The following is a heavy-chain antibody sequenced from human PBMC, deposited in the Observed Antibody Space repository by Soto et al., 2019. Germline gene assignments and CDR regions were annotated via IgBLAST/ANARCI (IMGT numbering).Heavy chain of an antibody. CDR3: ATVRRVGTSDS. CDR2: ISGSSDTI. V-gene: IGHV3-11*01. D-gene: IGHD1-26*01. Sequence: QVQLVESGGGLVKPGGSLRLSCAASGFTFSDYYMSWVRQAPGKGLEWVSYISGSSDTIYYADSVKGRFTISRDNAKNSLYLHMNSLRAEDTAVYYCATVRRVGTSDSWGQGTLVTVS. CDR1: GFTFSDYY. J-gene: IGHJ4*02.